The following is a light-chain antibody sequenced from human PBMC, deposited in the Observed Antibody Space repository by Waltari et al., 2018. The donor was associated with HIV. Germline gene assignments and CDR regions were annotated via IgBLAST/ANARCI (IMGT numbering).Light chain of an antibody. CDR1: SGHSSYA. CDR2: LNSDGSH. V-gene: IGLV4-69*01. Sequence: LVLPQSPSASASLGASVKLTCTLSSGHSSYATAWHQQQPEKGPRYLMKLNSDGSHSKGDGIPDRFSGSSSGAERYLTISSLQSEDEADYYCQTWGTGIRVFGGGTKLTVL. J-gene: IGLJ3*02. CDR3: QTWGTGIRV.